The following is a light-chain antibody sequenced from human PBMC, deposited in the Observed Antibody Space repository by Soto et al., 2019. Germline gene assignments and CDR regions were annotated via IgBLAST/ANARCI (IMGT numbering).Light chain of an antibody. CDR1: SRDVGGYNN. V-gene: IGLV2-14*01. CDR3: SSSVCTPTDV. CDR2: EVS. Sequence: QSVLTQPASVSGSPGQTITISCTGTSRDVGGYNNVSWFQQHPGKAPKPMIYEVSNRPSGVSNRVSGSKSGNTASLTISGLQAKDEADYYCSSSVCTPTDVFAPGPKATV. J-gene: IGLJ1*01.